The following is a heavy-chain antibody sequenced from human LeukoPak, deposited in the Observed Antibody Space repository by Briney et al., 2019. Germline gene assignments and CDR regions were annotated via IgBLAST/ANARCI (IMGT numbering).Heavy chain of an antibody. D-gene: IGHD5-12*01. CDR3: ARSASAYAGRGWFDP. CDR2: MYYTGTT. CDR1: GGSIRSLGYS. Sequence: SETLSLTCSVSGGSIRSLGYSWGWIRQPPGKGLEWIASMYYTGTTYYNPSLKSRVTMSVDTSKNQFSLNLTSVTAADTAVFYCARSASAYAGRGWFDPWGQGTLVTVSS. V-gene: IGHV4-39*07. J-gene: IGHJ5*02.